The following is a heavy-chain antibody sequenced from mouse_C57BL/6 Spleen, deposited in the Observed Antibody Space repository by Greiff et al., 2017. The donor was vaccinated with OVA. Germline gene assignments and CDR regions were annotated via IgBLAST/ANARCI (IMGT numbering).Heavy chain of an antibody. CDR1: GYTFTSYW. D-gene: IGHD1-1*01. Sequence: VQLQQPGAELVKPGASVKLSCKASGYTFTSYWMQWVKQRPGQGLEWIGEIDPSDSYTNYNPKLKGKATLTVDTSYSSAYMQLSSLTSENSAVYYCAGHYGRSHSWYIDVWGTGTTVTVSS. CDR2: IDPSDSYT. V-gene: IGHV1-50*01. CDR3: AGHYGRSHSWYIDV. J-gene: IGHJ1*03.